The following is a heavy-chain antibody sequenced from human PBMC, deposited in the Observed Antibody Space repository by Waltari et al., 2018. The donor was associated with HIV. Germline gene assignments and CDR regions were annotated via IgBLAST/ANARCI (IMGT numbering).Heavy chain of an antibody. CDR3: ARIYYGLSGYWYFDL. D-gene: IGHD3-10*01. J-gene: IGHJ2*01. Sequence: QVQLQQWGAGLLKPSETLSLTCAVYGGSFSGYYWSWIRQPPGKGLEWIGEINHSGSTNYNPSLKSRVTISVDTSKNQFSLKLSSVTAADTAVYYCARIYYGLSGYWYFDLWGRGTLVTVSS. CDR2: INHSGST. CDR1: GGSFSGYY. V-gene: IGHV4-34*01.